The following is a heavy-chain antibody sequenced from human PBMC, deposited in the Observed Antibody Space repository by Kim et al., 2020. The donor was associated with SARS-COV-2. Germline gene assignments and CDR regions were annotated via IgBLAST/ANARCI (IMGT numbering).Heavy chain of an antibody. J-gene: IGHJ6*02. Sequence: KIQGRVTITADESTSTAYIELSSLRSEDTAVYYCARVGRIAATYYYGMDVWGQGTTVTVSS. CDR3: ARVGRIAATYYYGMDV. V-gene: IGHV1-69*01. D-gene: IGHD6-6*01.